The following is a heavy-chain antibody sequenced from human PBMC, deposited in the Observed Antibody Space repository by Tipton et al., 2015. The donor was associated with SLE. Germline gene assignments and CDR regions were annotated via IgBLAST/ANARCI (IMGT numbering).Heavy chain of an antibody. D-gene: IGHD3-10*01. V-gene: IGHV4-4*07. CDR1: GGSISRYY. Sequence: TLSLTCTVSGGSISRYYWGWIRQPAGKGLEWIGRIYTGGNTKYNPSLESRVTLSVDASKDQFSLKLSSVTAADTAVYYCVRDITMVPYVWFDPWGQGILVTVSS. CDR2: IYTGGNT. CDR3: VRDITMVPYVWFDP. J-gene: IGHJ5*02.